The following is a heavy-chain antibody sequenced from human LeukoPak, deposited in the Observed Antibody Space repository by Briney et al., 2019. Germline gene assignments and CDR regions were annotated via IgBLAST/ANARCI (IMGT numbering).Heavy chain of an antibody. J-gene: IGHJ6*03. CDR3: AGSSRYYYYYMDV. CDR1: GASISTDKYF. Sequence: SQTLSPTCNVSGASISTDKYFWSWIRQPAGKGLEWIGRIYTSGSTNYSPSLKSRVTISLDTSRNYFSLQLTSVTAADTAVYYCAGSSRYYYYYMDVWGRGTTVTVSS. D-gene: IGHD6-13*01. V-gene: IGHV4-61*02. CDR2: IYTSGST.